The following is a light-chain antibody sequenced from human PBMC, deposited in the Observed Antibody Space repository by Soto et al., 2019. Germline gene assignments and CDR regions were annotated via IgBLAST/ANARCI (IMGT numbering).Light chain of an antibody. J-gene: IGKJ3*01. CDR1: QRVISR. Sequence: DIHMTQSPSTLSASVGDRVTITCRASQRVISRLAWYQQKPGKAPKLLISDASNLESGVPSRFSGSGSGTEFSLTISRLQPDDFATYYCQQYNNYPFTFGPGTKVDIK. CDR2: DAS. V-gene: IGKV1-5*01. CDR3: QQYNNYPFT.